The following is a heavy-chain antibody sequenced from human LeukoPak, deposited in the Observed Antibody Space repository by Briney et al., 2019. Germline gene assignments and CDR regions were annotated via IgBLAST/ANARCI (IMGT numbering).Heavy chain of an antibody. CDR2: ISGSGGYT. D-gene: IGHD3-10*01. CDR1: GFTFSSYA. CDR3: AKDYYGSGIYFYNYYYMDV. J-gene: IGHJ6*03. V-gene: IGHV3-23*01. Sequence: GGSLRLSCAASGFTFSSYAMSWVRQAPGKGLEWVSSISGSGGYTYYADSVKGRFTISRDNSKNSLYLQMNSLRAEDTAVYYCAKDYYGSGIYFYNYYYMDVLGKGTTVSVSS.